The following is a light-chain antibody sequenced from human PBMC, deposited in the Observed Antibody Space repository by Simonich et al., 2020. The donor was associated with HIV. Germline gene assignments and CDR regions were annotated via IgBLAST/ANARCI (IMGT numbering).Light chain of an antibody. V-gene: IGKV4-1*01. J-gene: IGKJ2*01. CDR3: QQYYSTPPYT. CDR1: QGVLYHSNNKNY. CDR2: WAS. Sequence: DIVMTQSPDSLAVSLGERATINCKSSQGVLYHSNNKNYLAWYQQKPGQPPKLLIYWASTLESGVPDRFSGSGSGTDFTLTISSLQAEDVAVYDCQQYYSTPPYTFGQGTKLEIK.